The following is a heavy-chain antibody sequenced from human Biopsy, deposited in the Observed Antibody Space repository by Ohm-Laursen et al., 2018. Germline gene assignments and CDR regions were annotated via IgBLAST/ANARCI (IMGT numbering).Heavy chain of an antibody. J-gene: IGHJ4*02. CDR1: GFTVSTTH. CDR2: IYLDGNT. V-gene: IGHV3-53*01. CDR3: VRGRAY. Sequence: GSLRLSCAASGFTVSTTHMSWVRQAPGKGLEWVSIIYLDGNTYYTDSVKGRFTISRDNSKNALYLQMNSLRPADTAKYYCVRGRAYWGQGTLVTVSS.